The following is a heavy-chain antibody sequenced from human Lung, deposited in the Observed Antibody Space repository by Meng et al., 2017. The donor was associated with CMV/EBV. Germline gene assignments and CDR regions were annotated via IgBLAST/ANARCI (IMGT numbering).Heavy chain of an antibody. CDR3: ARVVTALWGYYFDY. J-gene: IGHJ4*02. Sequence: LLLSVCPCLVAPCVTLASTRAFSGGSINSSNWCSWVRQPPGKGLEWIGEIYHSGSTNYNPSLKSRVTISVDKSKNQFSLKLSSVTAADTAVYYCARVVTALWGYYFDYWGQGTLVTVSS. V-gene: IGHV4-4*02. CDR1: GGSINSSNW. D-gene: IGHD2-21*02. CDR2: IYHSGST.